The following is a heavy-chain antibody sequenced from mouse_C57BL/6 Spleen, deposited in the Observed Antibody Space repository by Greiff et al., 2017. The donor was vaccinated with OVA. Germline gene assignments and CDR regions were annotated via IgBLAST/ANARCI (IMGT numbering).Heavy chain of an antibody. CDR2: IYPGDGDT. Sequence: VQLQESGAELVKPGASVKISCKASGYAFSSYWMNWVKQRPGKGLEWIGQIYPGDGDTNYNGKFKGKATLTADKSSSTAYMQLSSLTSEDSAVYFCARLVGGFTTVVAGDYWGQGTTLTVSS. V-gene: IGHV1-80*01. J-gene: IGHJ2*01. CDR3: ARLVGGFTTVVAGDY. D-gene: IGHD1-1*01. CDR1: GYAFSSYW.